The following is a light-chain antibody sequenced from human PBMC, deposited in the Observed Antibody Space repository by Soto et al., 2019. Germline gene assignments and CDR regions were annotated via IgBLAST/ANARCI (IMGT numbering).Light chain of an antibody. CDR1: QDISNY. Sequence: IPMTQSPSSVSASVGDRVTITCQASQDISNYLNWYQQKPGKAPKFLIYDASNLESGVPSRFSGSGSGTEFTLDISSLQPDDFATYYCQQYNSYPLTFGGGTKVDI. CDR3: QQYNSYPLT. CDR2: DAS. V-gene: IGKV1-16*01. J-gene: IGKJ4*01.